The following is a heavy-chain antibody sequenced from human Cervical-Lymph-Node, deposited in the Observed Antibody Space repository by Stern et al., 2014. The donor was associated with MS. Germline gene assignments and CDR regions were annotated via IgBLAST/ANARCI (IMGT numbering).Heavy chain of an antibody. Sequence: EVQLVEFGGGLVPSGGSLKLSCEVSGFTFSDYGMRLVRLAPGQGLEWLALVVTSGKTTHYADSVEGRCSISRDNAGSTVYLQMHSLRDEDTAIYYCARTWREKTFDHWGQGTLVTVSS. CDR1: GFTFSDYG. D-gene: IGHD5-12*01. V-gene: IGHV3-48*03. CDR2: VVTSGKTT. J-gene: IGHJ4*02. CDR3: ARTWREKTFDH.